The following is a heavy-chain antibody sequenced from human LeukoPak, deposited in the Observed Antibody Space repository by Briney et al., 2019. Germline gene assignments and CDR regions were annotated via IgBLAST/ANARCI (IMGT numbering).Heavy chain of an antibody. D-gene: IGHD1-14*01. CDR3: ARAPRNSSTMLDY. J-gene: IGHJ4*02. CDR2: INPDGSST. V-gene: IGHV1-46*01. CDR1: GHTFTSYW. Sequence: ASVKVSCKASGHTFTSYWIQWVRQAPGQGLEWMGLINPDGSSTAYAHRSQGRVIMTRDTSTSTAYMDLSSLRSEDTAVYHCARAPRNSSTMLDYWGQGTLVTVSS.